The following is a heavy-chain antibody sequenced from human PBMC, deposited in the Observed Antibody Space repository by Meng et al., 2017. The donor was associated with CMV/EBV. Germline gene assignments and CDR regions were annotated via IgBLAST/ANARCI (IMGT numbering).Heavy chain of an antibody. Sequence: ASVKVSCKASGYTFTSYGISWVRQAPGQGLEWMGWISAYNGNTNYAQKLQGRVTMTTDTSTSTAYMELRSLRSDDTAVYYCAREGQLEWFRISSYRMDVWGQGTTVTVSS. CDR3: AREGQLEWFRISSYRMDV. CDR2: ISAYNGNT. D-gene: IGHD3-3*01. J-gene: IGHJ6*02. CDR1: GYTFTSYG. V-gene: IGHV1-18*01.